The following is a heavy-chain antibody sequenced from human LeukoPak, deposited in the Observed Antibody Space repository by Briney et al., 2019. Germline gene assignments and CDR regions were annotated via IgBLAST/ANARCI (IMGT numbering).Heavy chain of an antibody. CDR2: IYYSGGT. Sequence: SETLSLTCTVSGGSISSSSYYWGWIRQPPGKGLEWIGSIYYSGGTYYNPSLKSRVTISVDTSKNQFSLKLSSVTAADTAVYYCAREVSFEHCSGGSCYFDYWCQGTLVTVSS. CDR1: GGSISSSSYY. V-gene: IGHV4-39*07. CDR3: AREVSFEHCSGGSCYFDY. D-gene: IGHD2-15*01. J-gene: IGHJ4*02.